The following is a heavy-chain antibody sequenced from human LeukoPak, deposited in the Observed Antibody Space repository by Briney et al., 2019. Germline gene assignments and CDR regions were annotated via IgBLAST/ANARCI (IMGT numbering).Heavy chain of an antibody. J-gene: IGHJ4*02. CDR1: GYTLTELS. V-gene: IGHV1-2*02. Sequence: ASVKVSCKVSGYTLTELSMHWVRQAPGKGLEWMGWINPNSGGTNYAQKFQGRVTMTRDTSISTAYMELSRLRSDDTAVYYCARDPRSGNFWSGYYTDYWGQGTLVTVSS. CDR2: INPNSGGT. D-gene: IGHD3-3*01. CDR3: ARDPRSGNFWSGYYTDY.